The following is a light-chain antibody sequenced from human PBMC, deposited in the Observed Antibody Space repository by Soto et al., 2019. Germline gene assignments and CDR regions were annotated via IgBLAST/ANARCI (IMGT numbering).Light chain of an antibody. CDR2: GAS. J-gene: IGKJ2*01. V-gene: IGKV3-20*01. CDR1: QSVSSNY. Sequence: EIVLTQSPGTLSLSPGERATLSCRASQSVSSNYLAGYQQQPGPPPRLLLYGASSRATGIPDRCSGSGFGTDLTLTISRLEHDDFAVYYYQQYCRSPHTFGQGTKVEIK. CDR3: QQYCRSPHT.